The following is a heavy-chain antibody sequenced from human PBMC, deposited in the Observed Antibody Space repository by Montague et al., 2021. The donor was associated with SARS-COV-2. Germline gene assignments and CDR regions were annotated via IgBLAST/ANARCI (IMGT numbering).Heavy chain of an antibody. CDR2: IYYTGNT. CDR3: ARLKGYFDSSGSPSAFDL. J-gene: IGHJ3*01. CDR1: GGSITNNIDY. Sequence: SETLSLTCTVSGGSITNNIDYWAWIRQPPGKDLEWIGSIYYTGNTYYNPSLKSRVTISVVTSKNHFTLKLSSVTAAETAVYYCARLKGYFDSSGSPSAFDLWGQGTKVTVSS. D-gene: IGHD3-22*01. V-gene: IGHV4-39*02.